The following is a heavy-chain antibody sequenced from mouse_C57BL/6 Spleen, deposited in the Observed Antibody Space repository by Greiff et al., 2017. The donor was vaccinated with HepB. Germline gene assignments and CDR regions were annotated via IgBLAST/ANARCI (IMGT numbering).Heavy chain of an antibody. Sequence: QVQLQQSGPELVKPGASVKLSCKASGYTFTSYDINWVKQRPGQGLEWIGWIYPRDGSTKYNEKFKGKATLTVDTSSSTAYMKLHSLTSEDSAVYFCASEGGAAQATGFAYWGQGTLVTVSA. D-gene: IGHD3-2*02. CDR3: ASEGGAAQATGFAY. J-gene: IGHJ3*01. CDR2: IYPRDGST. V-gene: IGHV1-85*01. CDR1: GYTFTSYD.